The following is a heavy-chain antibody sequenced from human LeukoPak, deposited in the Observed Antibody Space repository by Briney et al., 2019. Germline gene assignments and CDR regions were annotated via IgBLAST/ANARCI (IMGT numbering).Heavy chain of an antibody. CDR3: AELGITMIGGV. D-gene: IGHD3-10*02. CDR2: IHPDGGST. Sequence: ASVKVSCKASGYNFNDYYIYWVRQAPGHGLESMGYIHPDGGSTNYAQKFQGRVTMTSDMSTNTVYMELRSLRAEDTAVYYCAELGITMIGGVWGKGTTVTISS. CDR1: GYNFNDYY. V-gene: IGHV1-46*02. J-gene: IGHJ6*04.